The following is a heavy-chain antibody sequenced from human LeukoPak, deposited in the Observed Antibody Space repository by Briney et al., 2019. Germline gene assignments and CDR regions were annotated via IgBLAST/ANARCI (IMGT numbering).Heavy chain of an antibody. CDR1: GFTFSSYA. V-gene: IGHV3-30-3*01. CDR3: ARDSRSYDYVWGSYRYGQFDY. J-gene: IGHJ4*02. Sequence: GGSLRPSCAASGFTFSSYAMHWVRQAPGKGLEWVAVISYDGSNKYYADSVKGRFTISRDNSKNTLYLQMNSLRAEDTAVYYCARDSRSYDYVWGSYRYGQFDYWGQGTLVTVSS. D-gene: IGHD3-16*02. CDR2: ISYDGSNK.